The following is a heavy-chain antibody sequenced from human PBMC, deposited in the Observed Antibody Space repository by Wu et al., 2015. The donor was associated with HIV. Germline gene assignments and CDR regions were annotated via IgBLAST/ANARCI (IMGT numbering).Heavy chain of an antibody. Sequence: QVQLQQSGAELKRPGSSVKISCRAFGGTFNTYTINWVRQGPGQGLEWMGRILPIYGTTDYAQKFRDRVKISADESTNTAYMEIRGLKSDDTALYYCTRRQQLRDQWGQGTLVTVSS. V-gene: IGHV1-69*13. CDR2: ILPIYGTT. CDR3: TRRQQLRDQ. D-gene: IGHD6-13*01. CDR1: GGTFNTYT. J-gene: IGHJ4*02.